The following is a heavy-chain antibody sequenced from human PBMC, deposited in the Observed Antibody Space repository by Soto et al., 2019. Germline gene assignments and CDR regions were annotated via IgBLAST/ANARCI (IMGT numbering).Heavy chain of an antibody. Sequence: QVQLVQSGAEVKKPGSSVKVSCKASGGTFSSYAISWVRQAPGQGLEWMGGIIPIFGTANYAQKFQGRVTITADESNSTAYMELSSLRSEDTAVYYCARGGSYGDYGPEYYFDYWGQGTLVTVFS. J-gene: IGHJ4*02. D-gene: IGHD4-17*01. CDR2: IIPIFGTA. V-gene: IGHV1-69*12. CDR1: GGTFSSYA. CDR3: ARGGSYGDYGPEYYFDY.